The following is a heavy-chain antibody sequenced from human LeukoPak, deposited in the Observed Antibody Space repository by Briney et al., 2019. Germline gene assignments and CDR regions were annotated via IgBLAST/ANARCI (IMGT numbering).Heavy chain of an antibody. CDR3: ARAADSSGWYYFDS. D-gene: IGHD6-19*01. J-gene: IGHJ4*02. CDR1: GLTFGAHA. Sequence: GGCLRLSCAASGLTFGAHAMHWVRQARRKGLEWVAVISHDGRNKYNAASVEGRFTISRDKSESTLYLQMNSLRIEDTAVYYCARAADSSGWYYFDSWGQGTLAIVSS. CDR2: ISHDGRNK. V-gene: IGHV3-30*01.